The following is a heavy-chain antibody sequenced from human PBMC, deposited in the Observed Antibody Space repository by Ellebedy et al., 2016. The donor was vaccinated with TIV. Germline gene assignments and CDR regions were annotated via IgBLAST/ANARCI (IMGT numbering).Heavy chain of an antibody. CDR1: GFHFSRFE. V-gene: IGHV3-48*03. Sequence: GESLKIPCAAPGFHFSRFEFNWVRRSPGKGLGWVSYSCSSGTTKYYADSVKGRFTISRDNAKNSLYLQMNSLRAEDTAAYYCARGAMAAAGDDYWGQGTLVTVSS. CDR3: ARGAMAAAGDDY. J-gene: IGHJ4*02. CDR2: SCSSGTTK. D-gene: IGHD6-13*01.